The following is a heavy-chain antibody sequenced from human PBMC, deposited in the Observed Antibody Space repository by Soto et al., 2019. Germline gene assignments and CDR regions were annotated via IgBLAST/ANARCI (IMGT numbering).Heavy chain of an antibody. CDR1: GGAFSSCT. Sequence: ASAKLCSEAPGGAFSSCTIRWARQDTGQGLEWMGRIIPILGIANYAQKFQGRVTITADKSTSTAYMELSSLRSEDTAVYYCARDRYYDFWSGFDYWGQGTLGTVSS. J-gene: IGHJ4*02. V-gene: IGHV1-69*04. CDR3: ARDRYYDFWSGFDY. D-gene: IGHD3-3*01. CDR2: IIPILGIA.